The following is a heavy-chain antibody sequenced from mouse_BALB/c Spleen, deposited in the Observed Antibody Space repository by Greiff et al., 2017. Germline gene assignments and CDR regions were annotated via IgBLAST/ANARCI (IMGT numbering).Heavy chain of an antibody. J-gene: IGHJ4*01. CDR2: ISDGGSYT. D-gene: IGHD2-12*01. CDR1: GFTFSDYY. CDR3: ARDRRKGAMDY. V-gene: IGHV5-4*02. Sequence: EAKVVESGGGLVKPGGSLKLSCAASGFTFSDYYMYWVRQTPEKRLEWVATISDGGSYTYSPDSVKGRFAISRDNAKNNLYLQMSSLKSEDTAMYYCARDRRKGAMDYWGQGTSVTVSS.